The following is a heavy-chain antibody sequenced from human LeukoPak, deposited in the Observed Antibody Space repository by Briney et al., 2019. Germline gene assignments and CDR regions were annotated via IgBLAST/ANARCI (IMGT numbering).Heavy chain of an antibody. CDR2: IYYSGST. J-gene: IGHJ3*02. CDR1: GGSISSSSYY. D-gene: IGHD1-26*01. Sequence: SETQSLTCTISGGSISSSSYYWGWIRQPPGRGLEWIGSIYYSGSTYYNPSLKSRVTISVDTSKNQFSLKLSSVTAADTAVYYCARHYVGATTRDDAFDIWGQGTMVTVSS. CDR3: ARHYVGATTRDDAFDI. V-gene: IGHV4-39*01.